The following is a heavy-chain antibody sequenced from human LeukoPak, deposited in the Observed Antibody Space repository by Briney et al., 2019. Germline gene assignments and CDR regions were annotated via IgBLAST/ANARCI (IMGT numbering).Heavy chain of an antibody. CDR2: IYYSGNT. Sequence: SETLSLTCAVYGGSFSGYYWSWIRQPPGKGLEWIGYIYYSGNTNYNPSLKSRVSISVDTSKNQFSLKLRSVTAADTAVYYCATVSYSSGWPIDYWGQGTLVTVSS. CDR3: ATVSYSSGWPIDY. D-gene: IGHD6-19*01. J-gene: IGHJ4*02. CDR1: GGSFSGYY. V-gene: IGHV4-59*01.